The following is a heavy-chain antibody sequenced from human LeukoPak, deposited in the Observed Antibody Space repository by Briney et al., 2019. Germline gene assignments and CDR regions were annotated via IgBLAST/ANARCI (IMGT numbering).Heavy chain of an antibody. CDR1: GFTFSSYS. CDR3: ARGISAVVPRAFDL. J-gene: IGHJ3*01. D-gene: IGHD2-15*01. V-gene: IGHV3-21*01. Sequence: GGSLRLSCAASGFTFSSYSMNWVRQAPGKGLEWVSSISSSSSYIYYADSVKGRFTISRDNAKNSLYPQMNSLRAEDTAVYYCARGISAVVPRAFDLWGQGTMVTVSS. CDR2: ISSSSSYI.